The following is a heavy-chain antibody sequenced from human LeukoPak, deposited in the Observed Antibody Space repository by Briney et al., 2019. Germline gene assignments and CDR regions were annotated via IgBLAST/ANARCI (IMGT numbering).Heavy chain of an antibody. CDR2: ISSSSSYI. Sequence: RGSLRLSCAASGFTFSSYSMNWVRQAPGKGLEWVSSISSSSSYIYYADSVKGRFTISRDNAKNSLYLQMNSLRAEDTAVYYCARDYYGSDTYYFDYWGQGTLVTVS. CDR3: ARDYYGSDTYYFDY. D-gene: IGHD3-10*01. J-gene: IGHJ4*02. V-gene: IGHV3-21*01. CDR1: GFTFSSYS.